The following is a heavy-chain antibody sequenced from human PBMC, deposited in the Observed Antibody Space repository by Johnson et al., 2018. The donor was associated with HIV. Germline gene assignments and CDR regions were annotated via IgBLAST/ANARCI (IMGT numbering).Heavy chain of an antibody. CDR2: ISYDGSNK. Sequence: QVQLVESGGGVVQPGRSLRLSCAASGFPFSNYAMHWVRQAPGKGLEWVAVISYDGSNKYYADSVKGRFTISRDNSKNTLYLQMNSLRAEDTAVYYCARGEDGVDAFDIWGQGTMVTVSS. D-gene: IGHD4-17*01. J-gene: IGHJ3*02. CDR3: ARGEDGVDAFDI. CDR1: GFPFSNYA. V-gene: IGHV3-30-3*01.